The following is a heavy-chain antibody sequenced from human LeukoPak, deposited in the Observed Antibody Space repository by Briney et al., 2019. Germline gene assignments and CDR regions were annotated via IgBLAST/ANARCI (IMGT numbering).Heavy chain of an antibody. Sequence: GASVKVSCKASGGTFSGYAISWVRQAPGQGLEWMGGIIPIFGTANYAQKFQGRVTITTDESTSTAYMELSSLRSEDTAVYYCARSLVPHIPYYYYYYMDVWGKGTTVTVSS. CDR2: IIPIFGTA. CDR1: GGTFSGYA. D-gene: IGHD2-2*01. J-gene: IGHJ6*03. V-gene: IGHV1-69*05. CDR3: ARSLVPHIPYYYYYYMDV.